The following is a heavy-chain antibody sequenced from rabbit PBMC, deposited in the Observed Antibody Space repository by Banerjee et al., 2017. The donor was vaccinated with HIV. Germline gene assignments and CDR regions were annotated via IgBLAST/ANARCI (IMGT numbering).Heavy chain of an antibody. CDR1: GFSFSNKYV. V-gene: IGHV1S45*01. CDR3: ARGADNNWYIPYFKL. J-gene: IGHJ4*01. CDR2: INTSSGNT. D-gene: IGHD1-1*01. Sequence: QEQLEESGGGLVQPEGSLTLTCKASGFSFSNKYVMCWVRQAPGKGLEWIACINTSSGNTVYASWAKGRFTISRTSSTTVAVQMTSLTAADTATYFCARGADNNWYIPYFKLWGPGTLVTVS.